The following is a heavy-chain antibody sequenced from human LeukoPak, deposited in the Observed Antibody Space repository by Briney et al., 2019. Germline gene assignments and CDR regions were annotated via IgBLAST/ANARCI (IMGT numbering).Heavy chain of an antibody. D-gene: IGHD3-22*01. V-gene: IGHV4-4*07. J-gene: IGHJ4*02. Sequence: PSETLSLTCTVSGGSISSYYWSWIRQPAGKGLEWIGRIYTSGNTNYNPSLKSRVTISVDKSKNQFSLKLSSVTAAATAVYYCARAGRYDSSGMGIFDYWGQGTLVTVSS. CDR1: GGSISSYY. CDR2: IYTSGNT. CDR3: ARAGRYDSSGMGIFDY.